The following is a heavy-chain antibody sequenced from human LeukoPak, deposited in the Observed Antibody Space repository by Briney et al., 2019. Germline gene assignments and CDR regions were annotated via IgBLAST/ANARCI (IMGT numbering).Heavy chain of an antibody. D-gene: IGHD6-19*01. J-gene: IGHJ4*02. CDR1: GFTFSSYA. V-gene: IGHV3-23*01. Sequence: GGSLRLSCAASGFTFSSYAMSWVRQAPGKGLEWVSGISNSGESTYYADSVKGRFTVSRDNSNSTLYLQMNSLRAEDTAVYYCAKDDEQWQVRSFDYWGQGTLVTVSS. CDR3: AKDDEQWQVRSFDY. CDR2: ISNSGEST.